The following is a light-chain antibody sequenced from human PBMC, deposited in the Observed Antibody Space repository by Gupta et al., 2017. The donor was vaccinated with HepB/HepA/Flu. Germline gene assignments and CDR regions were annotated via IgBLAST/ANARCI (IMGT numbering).Light chain of an antibody. CDR3: SSYTSSSSNYV. CDR1: SSYVGGYNY. Sequence: QSALTQTASVSGSPGQSITTSCTGTSSYVGGYNYVSWYQQHPGKAPRLMIYDVSNRPSGVSNRFSGSKSGNTASLTISGLQAEDEADYYCSSYTSSSSNYVFGTGTKVTVL. J-gene: IGLJ1*01. V-gene: IGLV2-14*03. CDR2: DVS.